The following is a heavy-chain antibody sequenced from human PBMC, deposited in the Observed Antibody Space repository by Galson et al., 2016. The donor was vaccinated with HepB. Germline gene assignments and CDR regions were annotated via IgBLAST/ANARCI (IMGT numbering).Heavy chain of an antibody. CDR1: GDSISNTSNNYW. J-gene: IGHJ4*02. CDR2: IYQTATA. Sequence: SETLSLTCAVSGDSISNTSNNYWWSWVRQSPAKGLEWIGEIYQTATAHYNPSFTSRATISVDKPKHQISLRLGSVTAADPAVYYCTRGTLGTTASMAFDYWGQGTLVSVSS. V-gene: IGHV4-4*02. D-gene: IGHD1-26*01. CDR3: TRGTLGTTASMAFDY.